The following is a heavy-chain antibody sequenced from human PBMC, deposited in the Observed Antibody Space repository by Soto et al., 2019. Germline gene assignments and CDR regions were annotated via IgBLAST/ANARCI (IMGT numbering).Heavy chain of an antibody. CDR3: AKDLSGSYYPDYYFDY. J-gene: IGHJ4*02. D-gene: IGHD3-10*01. Sequence: GGSLRLSCAASGFTFSSYGMHWVRQAPGKWLEWVAVISYDGSNKYYADSVKGRFTISRDNSKNTLYLQMNSLRAEDTAVYYCAKDLSGSYYPDYYFDYWGKGTLVTVSS. V-gene: IGHV3-30*18. CDR1: GFTFSSYG. CDR2: ISYDGSNK.